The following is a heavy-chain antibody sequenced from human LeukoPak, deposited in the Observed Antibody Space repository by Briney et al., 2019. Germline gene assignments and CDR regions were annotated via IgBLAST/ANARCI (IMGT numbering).Heavy chain of an antibody. Sequence: SVKVSCKASGGTFSSYAISWVRQAPGQGLEWMGGIIPIFGTANYAQKFQGRFTITADKSTSTAYMELSSLRSDDTAVYYCARGGRDGYNYHYYMDVWGKGTTVTVSS. V-gene: IGHV1-69*06. CDR2: IIPIFGTA. CDR3: ARGGRDGYNYHYYMDV. J-gene: IGHJ6*03. CDR1: GGTFSSYA. D-gene: IGHD5-24*01.